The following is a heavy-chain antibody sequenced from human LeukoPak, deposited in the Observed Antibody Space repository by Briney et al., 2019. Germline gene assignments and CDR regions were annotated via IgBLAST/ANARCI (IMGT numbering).Heavy chain of an antibody. Sequence: SETLSLTCTVSGGSISSYYWRWIRQPPGKGLEWSGYIYYSGSTNYNPSHKSRVTISVDTSKNQFSLKLSSVAAADAAVYYCAGRGLLRDYWGQGTLVTVSS. V-gene: IGHV4-59*01. CDR3: AGRGLLRDY. CDR1: GGSISSYY. CDR2: IYYSGST. D-gene: IGHD4-17*01. J-gene: IGHJ4*02.